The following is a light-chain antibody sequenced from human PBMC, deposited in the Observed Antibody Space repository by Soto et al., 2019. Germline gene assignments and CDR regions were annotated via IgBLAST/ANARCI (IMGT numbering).Light chain of an antibody. CDR1: QSISTR. CDR3: QQYNSYPRT. J-gene: IGKJ2*01. CDR2: DVS. Sequence: DIQMTQSPSTLSASVGDRVIITCRASQSISTRLAWYQQKPGKAPNLLIYDVSSLESGVPSRFSGGGSGTEFTLTISSLQPDDFATYYCQQYNSYPRTFGQGTKLEIK. V-gene: IGKV1-5*01.